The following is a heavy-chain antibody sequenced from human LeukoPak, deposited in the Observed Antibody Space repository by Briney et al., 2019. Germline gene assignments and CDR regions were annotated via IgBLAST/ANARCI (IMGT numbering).Heavy chain of an antibody. CDR2: IYPGDSDT. CDR1: GYDFTNYW. V-gene: IGHV5-51*01. J-gene: IGHJ4*02. CDR3: ARRIAVAGQDYFDS. Sequence: GESLKISCTGSGYDFTNYWIAWVRQMPGEGLEWMGIIYPGDSDTKYSPSIQGLVTISADKSISTAYPQWGSLKASDTAMYYCARRIAVAGQDYFDSWGQGTLVSVSS. D-gene: IGHD6-19*01.